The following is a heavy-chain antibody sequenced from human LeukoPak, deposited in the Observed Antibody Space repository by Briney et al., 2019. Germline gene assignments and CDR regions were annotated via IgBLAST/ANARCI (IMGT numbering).Heavy chain of an antibody. CDR1: GGTFSDYY. V-gene: IGHV1-2*02. CDR2: INPKSGDT. J-gene: IGHJ4*02. CDR3: SRGRGMGGGSTLEDY. Sequence: GASVKVSCKASGGTFSDYYMHWVRQAPGQGLEWMGWINPKSGDTNYAQNFQGRVTMTRDTSISTVYMELSSLGSDDTAVYYCSRGRGMGGGSTLEDYWGQGTLVTVSS. D-gene: IGHD1-26*01.